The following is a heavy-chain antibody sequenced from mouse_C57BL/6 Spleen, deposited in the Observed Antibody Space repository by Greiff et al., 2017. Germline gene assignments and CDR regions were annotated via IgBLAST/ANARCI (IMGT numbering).Heavy chain of an antibody. CDR2: ISSGGDYI. Sequence: DVMLVESGEGLVKPGGSLKLSCAASGFTFSSYAMSWVRQTPEKRLEWVAYISSGGDYIYYADTVKGRFTISRDNARNTLYLQMSSLKSEDTAMYYCTRDGWDVGAMDYWGQGTSVTVSS. D-gene: IGHD4-1*01. CDR3: TRDGWDVGAMDY. V-gene: IGHV5-9-1*02. J-gene: IGHJ4*01. CDR1: GFTFSSYA.